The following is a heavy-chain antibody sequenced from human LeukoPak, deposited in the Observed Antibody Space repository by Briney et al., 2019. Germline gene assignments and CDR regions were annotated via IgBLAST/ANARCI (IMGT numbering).Heavy chain of an antibody. Sequence: GGSLRLXCAASGFTFSSYSINWVRQAPGKGLEWVSSISSTSSYIYYADSVKGRFTISRDNTKNSLYLQMNSLRAEDTAVYYCGRVVGYYYYMDVWGKGTTVTVSS. D-gene: IGHD1-26*01. CDR3: GRVVGYYYYMDV. CDR2: ISSTSSYI. CDR1: GFTFSSYS. J-gene: IGHJ6*03. V-gene: IGHV3-21*01.